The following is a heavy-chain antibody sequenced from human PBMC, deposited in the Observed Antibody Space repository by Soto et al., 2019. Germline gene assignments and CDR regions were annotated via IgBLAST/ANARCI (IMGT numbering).Heavy chain of an antibody. CDR1: GGSFSGYY. D-gene: IGHD5-18*01. CDR2: INHSGST. CDR3: ARGGRGYSYA. J-gene: IGHJ5*02. V-gene: IGHV4-34*01. Sequence: SETLSLTCAVYGGSFSGYYWSWIRQPLGKGLEWIGEINHSGSTNYNPSLKSRVTISVDTSKNQFSLKLSSVTAADTAVYYCARGGRGYSYAWGQGTLVTVSS.